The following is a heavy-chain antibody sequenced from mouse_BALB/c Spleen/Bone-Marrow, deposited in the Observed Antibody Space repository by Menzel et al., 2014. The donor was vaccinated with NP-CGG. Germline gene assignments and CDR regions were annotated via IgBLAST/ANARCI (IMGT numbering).Heavy chain of an antibody. CDR3: ASYVYGYYFDY. CDR2: IDPANGNT. J-gene: IGHJ2*01. CDR1: GFNIXDTY. Sequence: EVMLVESGAELVKPGASVKLSCTASGFNIXDTYMHWVKQRPEQGLEWIGRIDPANGNTKYDPKFQGKATITADTSSNTAYLQLSSLTSEDSAVYYCASYVYGYYFDYWGQGTTLTVSS. V-gene: IGHV14-3*02. D-gene: IGHD2-2*01.